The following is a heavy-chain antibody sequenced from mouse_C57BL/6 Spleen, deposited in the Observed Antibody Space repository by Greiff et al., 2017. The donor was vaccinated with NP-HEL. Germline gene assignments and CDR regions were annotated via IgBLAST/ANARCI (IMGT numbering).Heavy chain of an antibody. Sequence: QVQLQQPGAELVKPGASVKLSCKASGYTFTSYWMHWVKQRPGQGLEWIGMIHPNSGSTNYNEKFKSKATLTVDKSSSTAYMQLSSLTSEDSAVYYCARALFDGYYVGGYWGQGTTLTVSS. CDR1: GYTFTSYW. V-gene: IGHV1-64*01. D-gene: IGHD2-3*01. CDR3: ARALFDGYYVGGY. J-gene: IGHJ2*01. CDR2: IHPNSGST.